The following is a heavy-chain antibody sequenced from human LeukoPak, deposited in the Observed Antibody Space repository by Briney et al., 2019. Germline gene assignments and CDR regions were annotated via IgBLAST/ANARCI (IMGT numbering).Heavy chain of an antibody. Sequence: ASVKVSWKASGYTFTSYYMHWVRQAPGQGLEWMGIINPSGGSTSYAQKFQGRVTMTRDMSTSTVYMELSSLRSEDTAVYYCARDHYDSSGYYNYYYMDVWGKGTTVTVSS. V-gene: IGHV1-46*01. J-gene: IGHJ6*03. D-gene: IGHD3-22*01. CDR3: ARDHYDSSGYYNYYYMDV. CDR2: INPSGGST. CDR1: GYTFTSYY.